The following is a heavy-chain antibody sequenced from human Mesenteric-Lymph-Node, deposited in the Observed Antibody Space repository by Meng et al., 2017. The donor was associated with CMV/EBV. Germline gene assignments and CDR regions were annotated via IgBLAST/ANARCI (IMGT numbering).Heavy chain of an antibody. Sequence: SLKISCAASGFTFDDYAMHWVRQAPGKGLEWVSGISWNSGTIGYADSVKGRFTISRDNSKNTLYLQMNSLRAEDTAVYYCARDTFWGAFDIWGQGTMVTVSS. CDR1: GFTFDDYA. J-gene: IGHJ3*02. V-gene: IGHV3-9*01. D-gene: IGHD2/OR15-2a*01. CDR3: ARDTFWGAFDI. CDR2: ISWNSGTI.